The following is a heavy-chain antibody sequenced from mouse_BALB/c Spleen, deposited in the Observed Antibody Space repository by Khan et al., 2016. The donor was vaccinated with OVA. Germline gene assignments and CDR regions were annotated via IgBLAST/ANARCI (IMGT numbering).Heavy chain of an antibody. D-gene: IGHD1-2*01. CDR1: GYSITSGYG. V-gene: IGHV3-2*02. CDR2: ISYSGST. CDR3: ARTARIKY. J-gene: IGHJ2*01. Sequence: EVQLVESGPGLVKPSQSLSLTCTVTGYSITSGYGWNWIRQFPGNKLEWMGYISYSGSTNYNQSLKSRISITRDTSKNQFFLQLNSVTTEDTATYYCARTARIKYWGQGTTLTGSS.